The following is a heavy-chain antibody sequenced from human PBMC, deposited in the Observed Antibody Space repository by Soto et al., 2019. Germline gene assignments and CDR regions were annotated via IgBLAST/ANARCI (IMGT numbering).Heavy chain of an antibody. J-gene: IGHJ4*02. V-gene: IGHV3-64*01. CDR2: ISSNGGST. Sequence: EVQLVESGGGLVQPGGSLRLSCAASGFTFSSYAMPWVRQAPGKGLEYVSVISSNGGSTYYANSVKGRFTISRDNSKNTLYLQMGSLRAEDMAVYYCARTSGYAFDSWGQGTLVTVSS. CDR1: GFTFSSYA. D-gene: IGHD5-12*01. CDR3: ARTSGYAFDS.